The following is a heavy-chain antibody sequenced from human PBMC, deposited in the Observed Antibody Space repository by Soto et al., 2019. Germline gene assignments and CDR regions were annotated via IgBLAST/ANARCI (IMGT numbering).Heavy chain of an antibody. CDR1: GGTFSSYA. Sequence: SGKVACKASGGTFSSYAISWVRQAPGQGLEWMGGIIPIFGTANYAQKFQGRVTITADESTSTAYMELNSLRSEDTAVYYCASFTYYYDSSGYYDAFDIWGQGTMVTVSS. J-gene: IGHJ3*02. V-gene: IGHV1-69*13. CDR2: IIPIFGTA. CDR3: ASFTYYYDSSGYYDAFDI. D-gene: IGHD3-22*01.